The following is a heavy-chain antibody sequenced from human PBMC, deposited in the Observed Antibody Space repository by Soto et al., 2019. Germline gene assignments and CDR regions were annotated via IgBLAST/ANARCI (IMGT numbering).Heavy chain of an antibody. CDR1: GGIFSSYT. D-gene: IGHD6-13*01. V-gene: IGHV1-69*02. CDR2: ILSLLDIP. J-gene: IGHJ3*01. Sequence: QVKLVQSGAEVKKPGSSVKVSCKASGGIFSSYTIIWLRQAPGQGLEWMGRILSLLDIPNSAQRFQGRVAIAADKSTSTAYLALSSLRFEDMTVYCCTLGIWSAETLDLWGRGNMVTVSS. CDR3: TLGIWSAETLDL.